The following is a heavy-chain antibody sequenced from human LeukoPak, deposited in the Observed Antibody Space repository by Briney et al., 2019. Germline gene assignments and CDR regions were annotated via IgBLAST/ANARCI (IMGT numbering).Heavy chain of an antibody. V-gene: IGHV1-2*06. CDR3: AKVPPSITAAGNWLDP. CDR1: GHTFTGYY. CDR2: INPNSGGT. J-gene: IGHJ5*02. Sequence: ASVKVSCKASGHTFTGYYMHWVRQAPGQGLEWMGRINPNSGGTNYAQKFQGRVTMTRDTSITPAYMELSRLTSDDTAIYYCAKVPPSITAAGNWLDPWGQGALVTVSS. D-gene: IGHD6-13*01.